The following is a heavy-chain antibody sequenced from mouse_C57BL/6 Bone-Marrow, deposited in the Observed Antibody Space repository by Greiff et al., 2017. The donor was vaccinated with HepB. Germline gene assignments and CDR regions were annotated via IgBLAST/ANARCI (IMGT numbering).Heavy chain of an antibody. CDR2: INPNNGGT. J-gene: IGHJ4*01. V-gene: IGHV1-18*01. Sequence: EVQLQQSGPELVKPGASVKIPCKASGYTFTDYNMDWVKQSHGKSLEWIGDINPNNGGTIYNQKFKGKATLTVDKSSSTAYMELRSLTSEDTAVYYCARVPYYGSDAMDYWGQGTSVTVSS. CDR3: ARVPYYGSDAMDY. D-gene: IGHD1-1*01. CDR1: GYTFTDYN.